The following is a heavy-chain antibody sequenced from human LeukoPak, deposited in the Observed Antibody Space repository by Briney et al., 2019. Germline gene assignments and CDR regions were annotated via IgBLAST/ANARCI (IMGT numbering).Heavy chain of an antibody. D-gene: IGHD4-17*01. CDR2: IYSGGST. J-gene: IGHJ3*01. CDR3: ARAAVTTDAFDF. V-gene: IGHV3-53*01. CDR1: GFTVSSNY. Sequence: GGSLRLSCAASGFTVSSNYMSWVRQAPGKGLEWVSVIYSGGSTYYADSVKGRFTISRDNSKNTLYLQMNSLRAEDTAVYYCARAAVTTDAFDFWGQGTMVTVSS.